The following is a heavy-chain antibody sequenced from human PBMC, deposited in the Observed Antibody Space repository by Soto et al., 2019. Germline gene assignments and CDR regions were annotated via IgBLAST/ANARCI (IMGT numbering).Heavy chain of an antibody. CDR1: CGSISSYY. J-gene: IGHJ5*02. Sequence: SETLSLTCTVSCGSISSYYWSWIRQPPGKGLEWIGYIYYSGSTNYNPSLKSRVTISVDTSKNQFSLKLSSVTAADTAVYCCASGLNSGSYWNWFDPWGQGTLVTVS. D-gene: IGHD1-26*01. V-gene: IGHV4-59*01. CDR2: IYYSGST. CDR3: ASGLNSGSYWNWFDP.